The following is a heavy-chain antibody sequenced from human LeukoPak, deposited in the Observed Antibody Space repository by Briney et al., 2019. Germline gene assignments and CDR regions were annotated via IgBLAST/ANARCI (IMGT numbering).Heavy chain of an antibody. CDR2: ISWNSGSI. D-gene: IGHD1-26*01. CDR3: AKDMAGKVGATSFDY. V-gene: IGHV3-9*01. Sequence: GGSLRLSCAASGFTFDDYAMHWVGQAPGKGLEGAQGISWNSGSIGYADSVKGRFTISRDNAKNSLYLQMNSLRAEDTALYYCAKDMAGKVGATSFDYWGQGTLVTVSS. J-gene: IGHJ4*02. CDR1: GFTFDDYA.